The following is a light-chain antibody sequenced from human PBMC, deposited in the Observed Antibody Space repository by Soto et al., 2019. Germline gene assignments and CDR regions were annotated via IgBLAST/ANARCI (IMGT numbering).Light chain of an antibody. Sequence: QSALTQPASVSGSPGKSITISCTGTSSDVGTYNYVSWYQLHPGKAPKLMVYEVSNRPSGVSNRFSGSKSGNTDSLTISGRQAEDEADYHCSSYTSSSTYVFGTGTKLTVL. V-gene: IGLV2-14*01. CDR3: SSYTSSSTYV. CDR2: EVS. CDR1: SSDVGTYNY. J-gene: IGLJ1*01.